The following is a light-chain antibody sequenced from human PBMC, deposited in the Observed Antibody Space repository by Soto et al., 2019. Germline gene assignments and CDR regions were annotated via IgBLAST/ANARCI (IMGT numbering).Light chain of an antibody. CDR1: SSDVGGYNS. CDR3: SSSTSNSHVV. Sequence: QSALTQPASVSGSPGQSITISCTGTSSDVGGYNSVSWYQQHPDKAPKLIIYDVTKRPSRVSIRLSGSKSGITASLTISGLQAEDEADYYCSSSTSNSHVVFGGGTKVTVL. V-gene: IGLV2-14*01. CDR2: DVT. J-gene: IGLJ2*01.